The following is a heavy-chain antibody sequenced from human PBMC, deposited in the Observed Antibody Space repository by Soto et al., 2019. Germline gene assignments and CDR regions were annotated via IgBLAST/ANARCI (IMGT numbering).Heavy chain of an antibody. Sequence: GGSLRLSCAASGFIFSNFAMYWVRRAPGKGLEWVSSIRQSGDRSSYADSAKGRFTISRDNSKNTLYLQMNGLRLDDTAVYYCVTAVRTRLANRGPGPLATVSS. J-gene: IGHJ4*02. V-gene: IGHV3-23*01. CDR2: IRQSGDRS. D-gene: IGHD2-21*01. CDR1: GFIFSNFA. CDR3: VTAVRTRLAN.